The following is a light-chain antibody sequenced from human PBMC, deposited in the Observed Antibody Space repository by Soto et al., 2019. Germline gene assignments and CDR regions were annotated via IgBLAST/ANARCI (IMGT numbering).Light chain of an antibody. CDR2: AAS. V-gene: IGKV1-39*01. CDR1: QGIRND. CDR3: QQSYSTWT. Sequence: IQMTQSPSSLSASVGDRVTITCRASQGIRNDLGWYQQKPGKAPKLLIYAASSLQSGVPSRFSGSGSRTDFTLTISSLQPEDFATYYCQQSYSTWTFGQGTKVEIK. J-gene: IGKJ1*01.